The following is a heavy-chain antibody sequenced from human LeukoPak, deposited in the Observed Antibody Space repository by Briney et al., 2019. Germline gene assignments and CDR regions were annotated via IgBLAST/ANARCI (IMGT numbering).Heavy chain of an antibody. CDR2: ISSSSSYI. V-gene: IGHV3-21*01. CDR1: GFTFSSYS. Sequence: NPGGSLRLSCAASGFTFSSYSMNWVRQAPGKGLEWVSSISSSSSYIYYADSVKGRFTISRDNAKNPLDLQMNSLRAEDTAVYYCGTARGAAGGKAGIDYWGQGTLVTVSS. CDR3: GTARGAAGGKAGIDY. D-gene: IGHD6-13*01. J-gene: IGHJ4*02.